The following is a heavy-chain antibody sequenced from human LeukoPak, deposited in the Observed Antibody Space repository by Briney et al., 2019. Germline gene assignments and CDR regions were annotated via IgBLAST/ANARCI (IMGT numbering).Heavy chain of an antibody. J-gene: IGHJ4*02. Sequence: GESLKISCKGSGYSFATYRIGWVRQMPGKGVGWTGTIYPGDSDTRYSPSFQGQVTISADKSISTAYLQWSSLKASDTAMYYCARLRLQQGHYYFDYWGQGTLVTVSS. CDR3: ARLRLQQGHYYFDY. CDR1: GYSFATYR. V-gene: IGHV5-51*01. CDR2: IYPGDSDT. D-gene: IGHD4-11*01.